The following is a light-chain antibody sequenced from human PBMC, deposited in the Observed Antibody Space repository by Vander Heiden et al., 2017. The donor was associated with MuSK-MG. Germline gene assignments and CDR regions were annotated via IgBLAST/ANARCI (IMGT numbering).Light chain of an antibody. CDR1: QSISSY. CDR2: AAS. CDR3: QQSDSTRWT. J-gene: IGKJ1*01. V-gene: IGKV1-39*01. Sequence: DIQMTQSPSSLSASVGDRVTITCRASQSISSYLNWYQQKPGKAPKLLIYAASSLQSGVPSRFSGSGSGTDFTLTISRLQPEDFATYSCQQSDSTRWTFGQGTKVEIK.